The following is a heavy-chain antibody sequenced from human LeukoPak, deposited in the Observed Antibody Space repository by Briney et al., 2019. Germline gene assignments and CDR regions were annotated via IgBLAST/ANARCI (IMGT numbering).Heavy chain of an antibody. D-gene: IGHD6-19*01. V-gene: IGHV4-59*01. CDR3: ARGSGWYYY. CDR1: GGSISSYY. Sequence: PSETLSLTCTVSGGSISSYYWSWIRQPPGKGLEWIGYMYYSGSTNYNPSLKSRVTISVDTSKNQISLKLSSVTAADTAVYYCARGSGWYYYWGQGTLATVSS. CDR2: MYYSGST. J-gene: IGHJ4*02.